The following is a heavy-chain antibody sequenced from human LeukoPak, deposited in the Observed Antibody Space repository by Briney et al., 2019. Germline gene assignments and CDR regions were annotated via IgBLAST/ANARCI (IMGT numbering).Heavy chain of an antibody. V-gene: IGHV3-21*01. CDR3: AKDLIVSGTATILDY. CDR2: ITSSSSYI. D-gene: IGHD5-24*01. CDR1: GFTFSGYT. Sequence: GGSLRLSCAASGFTFSGYTMNWVRQAPGKGLEWLSSITSSSSYIVYAGSVKGRFTISRDNAKNSLYLQMDSLRAEDTAVYYCAKDLIVSGTATILDYWGQGTLVTVSS. J-gene: IGHJ4*02.